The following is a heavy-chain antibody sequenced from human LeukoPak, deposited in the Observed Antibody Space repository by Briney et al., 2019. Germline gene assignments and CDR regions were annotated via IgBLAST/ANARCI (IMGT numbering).Heavy chain of an antibody. V-gene: IGHV3-23*01. Sequence: GGSLRLSCAASGFTFSSYAMSWVRQAPGKGLEWVSAISGSGGSTYYADSVKGRLTISRDNSKNTLYLQMNSLRAEDTAVYYCAKVGFLEWLLGAYDYWGQGTLVTVSS. D-gene: IGHD3-3*01. CDR1: GFTFSSYA. CDR3: AKVGFLEWLLGAYDY. J-gene: IGHJ4*02. CDR2: ISGSGGST.